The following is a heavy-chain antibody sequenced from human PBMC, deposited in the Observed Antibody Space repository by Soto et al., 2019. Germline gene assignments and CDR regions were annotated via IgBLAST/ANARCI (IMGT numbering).Heavy chain of an antibody. CDR2: INHSGST. J-gene: IGHJ4*02. CDR3: ARARYSSFDY. V-gene: IGHV4-34*01. CDR1: GGSFSGYY. D-gene: IGHD6-19*01. Sequence: SETLSLTCAVYGGSFSGYYWSWIRQPPGKGLEWIGEINHSGSTNYNPSLKSRVTISVDTSKNQFSLKLSSVTAADTAVYYCARARYSSFDYWGQGTLVTVSS.